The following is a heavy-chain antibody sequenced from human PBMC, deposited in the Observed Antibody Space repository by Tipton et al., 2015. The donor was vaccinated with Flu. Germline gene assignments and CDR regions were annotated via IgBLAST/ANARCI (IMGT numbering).Heavy chain of an antibody. J-gene: IGHJ5*02. V-gene: IGHV4-61*02. CDR3: ARCRSGYCDWFDP. CDR2: IYTSGST. D-gene: IGHD3-22*01. Sequence: LRLSCTVSGGSISSSTYDWGWGWIRQPPVKGLEWIGRIYTSGSTNYNPSLKSRVTMSVDTSKNQFSLKLRSVSAADQAVYYCARCRSGYCDWFDPWGQGTLVTVSS. CDR1: GGSISSSTYD.